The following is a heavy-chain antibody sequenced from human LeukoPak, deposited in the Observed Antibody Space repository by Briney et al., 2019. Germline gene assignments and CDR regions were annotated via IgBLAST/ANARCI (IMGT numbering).Heavy chain of an antibody. CDR3: AELGITMIGGV. Sequence: GGSLRLSCAASGFTVRSNYMSWVRQAPGKGLEWVSDIYSGGSTHYADSVKGRFTISRDNAKNSLYLQMNSLRAEDTAVYYCAELGITMIGGVWGKGTTVTISS. V-gene: IGHV3-66*01. CDR1: GFTVRSNY. J-gene: IGHJ6*04. CDR2: IYSGGST. D-gene: IGHD3-10*02.